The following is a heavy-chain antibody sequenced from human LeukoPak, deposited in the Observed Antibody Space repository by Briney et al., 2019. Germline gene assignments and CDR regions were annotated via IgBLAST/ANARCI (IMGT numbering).Heavy chain of an antibody. Sequence: GESLKISCKGSGYSFISYWIGWVRQMPGKGLEWMGIIYPGDSDTRYSPSFQGQVTISADKSISTAYLQWSSLKASDTAMYYCARPASSNRRSFDYWGQGTLVTVSS. CDR3: ARPASSNRRSFDY. V-gene: IGHV5-51*01. CDR2: IYPGDSDT. CDR1: GYSFISYW. J-gene: IGHJ4*02. D-gene: IGHD6-13*01.